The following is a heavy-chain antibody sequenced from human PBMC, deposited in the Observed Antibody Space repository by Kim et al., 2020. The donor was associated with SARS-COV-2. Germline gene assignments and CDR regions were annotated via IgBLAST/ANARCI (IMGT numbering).Heavy chain of an antibody. CDR1: GFTFSSYG. CDR2: ISYDGSNK. D-gene: IGHD1-26*01. Sequence: GGSLRLSCAASGFTFSSYGMHWVRQAPGKGLEWVAVISYDGSNKYYADSVKGRFTISRDNSKNTLYLQMNSLRAEDTAVYYCATPVGSYRGSGAFDIWG. J-gene: IGHJ3*02. CDR3: ATPVGSYRGSGAFDI. V-gene: IGHV3-30*03.